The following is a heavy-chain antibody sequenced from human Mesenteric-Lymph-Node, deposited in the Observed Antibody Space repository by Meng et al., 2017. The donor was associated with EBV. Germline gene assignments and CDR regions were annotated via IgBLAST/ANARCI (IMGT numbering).Heavy chain of an antibody. CDR2: IHHSETA. V-gene: IGHV4-34*01. D-gene: IGHD2-2*01. CDR3: ARQGYCRTTTCSTWFNP. Sequence: QVPVHQWGEGLLKPSETLSLTGVIYGASFSGDSWNWVRQAPGNGLEWIGKIHHSETADYNPSLEDRVIISADTSKNQFSLKLTSVTAADTAVYYCARQGYCRTTTCSTWFNPWGQGTLVTVSS. J-gene: IGHJ5*02. CDR1: GASFSGDS.